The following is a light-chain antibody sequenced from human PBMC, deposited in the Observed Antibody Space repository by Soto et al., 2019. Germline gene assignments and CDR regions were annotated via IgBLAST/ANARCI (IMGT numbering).Light chain of an antibody. Sequence: EIVLTQSPDTQSVSPGERATLSSRDSQSVGRNYLAWYQQKPGQAPRLLIHGASNRATGVPDRFSGSASGTDFTLTISRLEPEDFAVYYCQQYASSPLTFGGGTKVETK. CDR1: QSVGRNY. CDR2: GAS. V-gene: IGKV3-20*01. CDR3: QQYASSPLT. J-gene: IGKJ4*01.